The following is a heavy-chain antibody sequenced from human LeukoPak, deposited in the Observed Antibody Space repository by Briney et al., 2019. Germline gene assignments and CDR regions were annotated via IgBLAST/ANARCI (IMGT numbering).Heavy chain of an antibody. CDR1: RFIFSNYA. Sequence: GGSLRLSCAASRFIFSNYAMNWVRQAPGKGLEWVAVISYDDGSNKYYADSVKGRFTISRDNSKHTLYLQMNSLRPEDTAVYFCARGGYYYDSTGSLDFDYWGQGTLVTVSS. D-gene: IGHD3-22*01. J-gene: IGHJ4*02. V-gene: IGHV3-30*04. CDR3: ARGGYYYDSTGSLDFDY. CDR2: ISYDDGSNK.